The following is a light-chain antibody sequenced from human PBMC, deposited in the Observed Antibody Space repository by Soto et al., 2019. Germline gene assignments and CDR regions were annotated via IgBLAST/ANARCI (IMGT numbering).Light chain of an antibody. CDR3: QHYNSYSEA. CDR1: QTISSW. CDR2: KAS. Sequence: DVTMSQSPAAVSGCVGDKGTITCRASQTISSWLAWYQQKPGKAPKLLIYKASTLKSGVPSRFSGSESGTEFTLTISSLQPDDFATYYCQHYNSYSEAFGQGTKV. J-gene: IGKJ1*01. V-gene: IGKV1-5*03.